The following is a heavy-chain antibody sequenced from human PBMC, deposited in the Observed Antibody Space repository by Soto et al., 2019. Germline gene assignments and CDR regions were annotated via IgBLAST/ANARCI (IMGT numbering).Heavy chain of an antibody. CDR1: GFTFENFG. J-gene: IGHJ5*02. V-gene: IGHV3-23*01. CDR3: AKNQGVELVPLATVDWFDP. CDR2: ISGSGFKK. Sequence: GGSLRLSCAASGFTFENFGMSWVRQAPGKGLEWISSISGSGFKKYYADSVKGRFTISRDNSKSTVYLELNNLSAEDTAVYHCAKNQGVELVPLATVDWFDPWGQGSAVTVSS. D-gene: IGHD1-26*01.